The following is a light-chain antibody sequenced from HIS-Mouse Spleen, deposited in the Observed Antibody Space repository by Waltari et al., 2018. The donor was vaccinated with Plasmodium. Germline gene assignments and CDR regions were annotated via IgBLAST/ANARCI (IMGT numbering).Light chain of an antibody. CDR1: QGISSY. J-gene: IGKJ4*01. CDR2: AAS. Sequence: AIRLTQSPSPLSASPGASVTITCRASQGISSYLAWYQQKPGKAPKLLIYAASTLQSGVPSRFSGSGSGTDFTLTISCLQSEDFATYYCQQYYSYPLTFGGGTKVEIK. CDR3: QQYYSYPLT. V-gene: IGKV1-8*01.